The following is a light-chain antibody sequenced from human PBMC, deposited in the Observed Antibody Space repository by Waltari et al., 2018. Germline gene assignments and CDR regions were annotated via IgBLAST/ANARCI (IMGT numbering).Light chain of an antibody. CDR2: SAS. V-gene: IGKV3-15*01. Sequence: EIVMTQSLATLSVSPGERVTLSCRASQSVNSNLAWYQQKPGQAPRLLIYSASTRATGIPARFSGSGSGTEFTLTISSLQSEDFAVYYCQQYSNWPPWTFGQGTKVEIK. CDR3: QQYSNWPPWT. CDR1: QSVNSN. J-gene: IGKJ1*01.